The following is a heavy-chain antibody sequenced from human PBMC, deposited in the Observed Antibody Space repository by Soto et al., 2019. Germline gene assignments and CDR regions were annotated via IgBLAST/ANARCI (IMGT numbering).Heavy chain of an antibody. D-gene: IGHD3-22*01. J-gene: IGHJ4*02. Sequence: EVQLVESGGDSVQPGGSLRLSCAASGFTFSTYWMHWVRQAPGEGLVWVSRIKGDGSRTSSADSMEGRFTISRDNDKTPVYLHMNSLRTDDTAVYYCARGAFNNYYLGYWGKGTLVTVSS. CDR2: IKGDGSRT. CDR1: GFTFSTYW. V-gene: IGHV3-74*01. CDR3: ARGAFNNYYLGY.